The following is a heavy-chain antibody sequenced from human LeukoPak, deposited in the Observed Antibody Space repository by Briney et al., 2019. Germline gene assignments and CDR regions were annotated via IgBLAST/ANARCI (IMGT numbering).Heavy chain of an antibody. D-gene: IGHD3-3*01. CDR2: ISAYNGNT. V-gene: IGHV1-18*01. J-gene: IGHJ3*02. CDR3: ARASRQIYDFWSGYHDAFDI. Sequence: ASVKVSCKDSGYTFTSYGISWVRQAPGQGLEWMGWISAYNGNTNYAQKLQGRVTMTTDTSTSTAYMELRSLRSDDTAVYYCARASRQIYDFWSGYHDAFDIWGQGTMVTVSS. CDR1: GYTFTSYG.